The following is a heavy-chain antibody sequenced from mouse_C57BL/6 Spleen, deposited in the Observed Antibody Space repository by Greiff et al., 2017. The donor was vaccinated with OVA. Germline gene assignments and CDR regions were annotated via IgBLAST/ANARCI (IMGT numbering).Heavy chain of an antibody. Sequence: VKLQQSGPELVKPGASVKISCKASGYSFTSYYIHWVKQRPGQGLEWIGWIYPGSGNTKYNEKFKGKATLTADTSSSTAYMQLSSLTSEDSAVYYCASRDYDPYYFDYWGQGTTLTVSS. CDR1: GYSFTSYY. CDR2: IYPGSGNT. D-gene: IGHD2-4*01. V-gene: IGHV1-66*01. J-gene: IGHJ2*01. CDR3: ASRDYDPYYFDY.